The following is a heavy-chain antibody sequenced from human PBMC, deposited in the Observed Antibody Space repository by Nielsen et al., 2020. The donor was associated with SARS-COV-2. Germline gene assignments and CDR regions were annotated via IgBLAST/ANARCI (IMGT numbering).Heavy chain of an antibody. Sequence: SETLSLTCAVYGGSFSGYYWSWIRQPPGKGLEWIGEINHSGSTNYNPSLKSRVTISVDTSKNQFSLKLSSVTAADTAVYYCARGHTYYDFWSGYYTAFGMDVWGQGTTVTVFS. CDR1: GGSFSGYY. V-gene: IGHV4-34*01. CDR3: ARGHTYYDFWSGYYTAFGMDV. J-gene: IGHJ6*02. D-gene: IGHD3-3*01. CDR2: INHSGST.